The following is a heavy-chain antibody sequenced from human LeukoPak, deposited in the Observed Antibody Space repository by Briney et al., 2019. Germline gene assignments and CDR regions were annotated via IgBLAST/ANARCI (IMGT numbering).Heavy chain of an antibody. Sequence: GGSLRLSCAASGFTFSSYSMTWVRQAPGKGLEYVSGISSDGGNTYYANSVKGRFTIFRDNSKNTLYLQMGSLRAEDMAVYYCARKGHSSGAYYFDYWGQGTLVTVSS. D-gene: IGHD6-19*01. J-gene: IGHJ4*02. CDR2: ISSDGGNT. CDR1: GFTFSSYS. CDR3: ARKGHSSGAYYFDY. V-gene: IGHV3-64*01.